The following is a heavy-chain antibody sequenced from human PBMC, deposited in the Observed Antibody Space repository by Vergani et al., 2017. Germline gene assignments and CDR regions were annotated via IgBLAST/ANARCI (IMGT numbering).Heavy chain of an antibody. V-gene: IGHV4-39*01. CDR1: GGSISSSSYY. CDR2: IYYSGST. Sequence: QLQLQESGPGLVKPSETLSLTCTVSGGSISSSSYYWGWIRQPPGKGLEWIGSIYYSGSTYYNPSLKSRVSISVDTSKNQFSLKLSSVTAADTAVYYCARHWDEDGVSLDYWGQGTLVTVYS. CDR3: ARHWDEDGVSLDY. J-gene: IGHJ4*02. D-gene: IGHD4-17*01.